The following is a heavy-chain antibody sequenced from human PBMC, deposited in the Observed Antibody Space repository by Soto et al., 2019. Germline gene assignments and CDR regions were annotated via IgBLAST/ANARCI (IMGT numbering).Heavy chain of an antibody. CDR1: GGSFSGYY. J-gene: IGHJ6*02. CDR3: ARCTGLYCSSTSCYQFYYYYGMDV. Sequence: SETLSLTCAVYGGSFSGYYWSWIRQPPGKGLEWIGEINHSGSTNYNPSLKSRVTISVDTSKNQFSLKLSSVTAADTAVYYCARCTGLYCSSTSCYQFYYYYGMDVWGQGTTVTVSS. D-gene: IGHD2-2*01. CDR2: INHSGST. V-gene: IGHV4-34*01.